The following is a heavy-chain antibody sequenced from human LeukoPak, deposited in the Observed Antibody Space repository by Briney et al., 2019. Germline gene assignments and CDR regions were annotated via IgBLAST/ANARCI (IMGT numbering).Heavy chain of an antibody. CDR2: IYYSGGT. D-gene: IGHD3-16*01. CDR3: ARDKRRGIFDY. J-gene: IGHJ4*02. V-gene: IGHV4-59*01. CDR1: GGSISSYY. Sequence: PSETLSLTCTVSGGSISSYYWSWIRQPPGKGLEWIGYIYYSGGTNYNPSLKSRVTISVDTSKNQFSLKLSSVTAADTAVYYCARDKRRGIFDYWGQGTLVTVSS.